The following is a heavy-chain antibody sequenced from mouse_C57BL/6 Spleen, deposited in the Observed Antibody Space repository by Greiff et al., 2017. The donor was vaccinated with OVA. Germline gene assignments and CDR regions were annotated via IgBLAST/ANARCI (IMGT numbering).Heavy chain of an antibody. V-gene: IGHV1-82*01. CDR1: GYAFSSSW. CDR2: IYPGDGDT. D-gene: IGHD1-2*01. Sequence: VKLQQSGPELVKPGASVKISCKASGYAFSSSWMNWVKQRPGKGLEWIGRIYPGDGDTNYNGKFKGKATLTADKSSSTAYMQLSSLTSEDSAVYFCARGATTASFAYWGQGTLVTVSA. J-gene: IGHJ3*01. CDR3: ARGATTASFAY.